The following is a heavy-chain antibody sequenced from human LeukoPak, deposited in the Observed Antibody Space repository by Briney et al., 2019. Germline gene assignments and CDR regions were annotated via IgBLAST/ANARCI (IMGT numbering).Heavy chain of an antibody. CDR1: GFTFRSIA. D-gene: IGHD1-1*01. CDR3: AKGQELDDGVFDS. Sequence: GGSLRLSCAASGFTFRSIAMTWVRQAPGKGLEWVSSIRSNGDTTYNADSVKGRFTFSRDNSKNTLYLQMNRLRVEDTAIYYCAKGQELDDGVFDSWGQGTLVTVSS. V-gene: IGHV3-23*01. J-gene: IGHJ4*02. CDR2: IRSNGDTT.